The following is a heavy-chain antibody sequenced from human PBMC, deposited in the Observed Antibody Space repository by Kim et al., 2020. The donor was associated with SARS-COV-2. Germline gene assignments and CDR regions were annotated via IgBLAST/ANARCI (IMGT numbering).Heavy chain of an antibody. CDR2: IKKDGSEK. V-gene: IGHV3-7*01. CDR3: AREFPVGEDAFDY. Sequence: GGSLRLSCAASGFTFSSYCMNWVRQAPGKGLEWVANIKKDGSEKYYVDSVKGRFTISRDNAKNSLFLQMNSLRAEDTAVYYCAREFPVGEDAFDYWGQGTLVTVSS. D-gene: IGHD1-26*01. J-gene: IGHJ4*02. CDR1: GFTFSSYC.